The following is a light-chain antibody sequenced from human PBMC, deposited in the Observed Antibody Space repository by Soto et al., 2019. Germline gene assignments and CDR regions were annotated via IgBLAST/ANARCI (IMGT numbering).Light chain of an antibody. CDR1: SSDVGGYNY. CDR3: CSYAGRYTFV. CDR2: NVS. J-gene: IGLJ1*01. V-gene: IGLV2-11*01. Sequence: QSALTQPRSVSGSPGQSVTISCTGTSSDVGGYNYVSWYQQHPGKAPKLMIYNVSKRPSGVPDRFSGSKSGNTASLTISGLQAEDEADYYCCSYAGRYTFVFGTATKVTVL.